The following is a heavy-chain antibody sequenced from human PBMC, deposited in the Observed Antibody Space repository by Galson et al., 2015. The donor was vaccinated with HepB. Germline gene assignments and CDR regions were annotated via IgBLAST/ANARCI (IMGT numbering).Heavy chain of an antibody. CDR2: ISSSSSYI. Sequence: SLRLSCAASGFTFSSYSMNWVRQAPGKGLEWVSSISSSSSYIYYADSVKGRFTISRDNAKNSLYLQMNSLRAEDTAVYYCARDPSYYRSDRIDYWGQGTLVTVSS. J-gene: IGHJ4*02. CDR1: GFTFSSYS. V-gene: IGHV3-21*01. D-gene: IGHD5-18*01. CDR3: ARDPSYYRSDRIDY.